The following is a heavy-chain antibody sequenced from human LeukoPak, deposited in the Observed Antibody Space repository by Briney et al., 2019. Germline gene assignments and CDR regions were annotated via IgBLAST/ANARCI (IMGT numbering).Heavy chain of an antibody. D-gene: IGHD7-27*01. CDR3: ARDPSGDGVGSPGL. J-gene: IGHJ4*02. CDR1: GFTFNSYA. V-gene: IGHV3-30*04. CDR2: ISYDGSNG. Sequence: PGGSLRLSCAASGFTFNSYALHWVRQAPGKGLEWVALISYDGSNGYYADSVKGRFTISRDNSKNTLYLQMNSLRVDDTAVYYCARDPSGDGVGSPGLWGQGTLVTVSS.